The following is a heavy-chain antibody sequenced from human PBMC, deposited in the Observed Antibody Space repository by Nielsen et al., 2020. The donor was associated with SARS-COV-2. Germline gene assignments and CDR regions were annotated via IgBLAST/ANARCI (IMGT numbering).Heavy chain of an antibody. CDR3: ARAEQWLRVINWFDP. D-gene: IGHD6-19*01. CDR2: ISWNSGSI. V-gene: IGHV3-9*01. CDR1: GFTFDDYA. J-gene: IGHJ5*02. Sequence: GGSLRLSCAASGFTFDDYAMHWVRQAPGKGLEWVSGISWNSGSIGYADSVKGRFTISRDNAKNSLYLQMNSLRAEDTAVYYCARAEQWLRVINWFDPWGQGTLVTVSS.